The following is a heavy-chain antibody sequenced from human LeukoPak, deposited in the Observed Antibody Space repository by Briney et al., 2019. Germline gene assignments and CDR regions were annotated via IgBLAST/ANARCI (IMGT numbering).Heavy chain of an antibody. CDR1: GFTFSHYA. CDR3: AKDAERGFDFSNSLQS. J-gene: IGHJ4*02. D-gene: IGHD4-11*01. Sequence: PGSSLRLSCTTSGFTFSHYAMHWVRQAPGKGLEWVAVIWNDGSDKYYGESVKGRFTISRDNSKRTVYLQLSSLRVGDTAVYYCAKDAERGFDFSNSLQSWGQGTLVTVSS. V-gene: IGHV3-33*06. CDR2: IWNDGSDK.